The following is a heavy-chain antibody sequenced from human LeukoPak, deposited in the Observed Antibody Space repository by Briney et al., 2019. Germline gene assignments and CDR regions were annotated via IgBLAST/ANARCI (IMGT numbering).Heavy chain of an antibody. CDR1: GYTFTGYY. J-gene: IGHJ6*03. CDR2: INPNSGGT. D-gene: IGHD5-18*01. V-gene: IGHV1-2*02. Sequence: ASVKVSCKASGYTFTGYYMHWVRQAPGQGLEWMGWINPNSGGTNYAQKFQGRVTMTRDTSISTAYMELSRLRSDDTAVYYCARANVDTAMDYYYYYMDVWGKGITVTVSS. CDR3: ARANVDTAMDYYYYYMDV.